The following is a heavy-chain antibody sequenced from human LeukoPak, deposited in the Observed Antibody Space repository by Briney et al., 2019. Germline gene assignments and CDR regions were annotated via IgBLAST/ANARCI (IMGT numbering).Heavy chain of an antibody. J-gene: IGHJ6*04. V-gene: IGHV1-46*01. CDR2: INPSGGST. CDR1: GYTFTSYY. D-gene: IGHD3-10*01. CDR3: AREGRHYYGSVDV. Sequence: ASVKVSCKASGYTFTSYYMHWVRQAPGQGLEWMGIINPSGGSTSYAQKFQGRVTMTRDMSTSTVYMELSSLRSEDTAVYYCAREGRHYYGSVDVWGKGTTVTISS.